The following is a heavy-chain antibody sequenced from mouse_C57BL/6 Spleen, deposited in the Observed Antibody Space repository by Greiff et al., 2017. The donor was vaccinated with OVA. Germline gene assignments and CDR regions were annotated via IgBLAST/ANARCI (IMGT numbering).Heavy chain of an antibody. CDR3: ARSPPTVPPTGSFDY. D-gene: IGHD1-1*01. CDR2: IDPEDGET. V-gene: IGHV14-2*01. CDR1: GFNIKDYY. J-gene: IGHJ2*01. Sequence: EVKLQESGAELVKPGASVKLSCTASGFNIKDYYMHWVKQRTEQGLEWIGRIDPEDGETKYAPKFQGKATITADTSSNTAYLQLSSLTSEDTAVYYCARSPPTVPPTGSFDYWGQGTTLTVSS.